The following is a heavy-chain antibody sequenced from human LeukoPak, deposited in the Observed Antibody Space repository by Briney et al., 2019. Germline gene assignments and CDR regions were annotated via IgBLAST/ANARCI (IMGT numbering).Heavy chain of an antibody. V-gene: IGHV3-23*01. Sequence: GGSRRLSCAASGFTFSSYSMNWVRQAPGKGLEWVSGTSGSGGRTYYADSVEGRFTISRDNSKNTLYLQMNSLRAEDTAVYYCAKDVTTVTPTGTFDIWGQGTMVTVSS. D-gene: IGHD4-17*01. J-gene: IGHJ3*02. CDR1: GFTFSSYS. CDR3: AKDVTTVTPTGTFDI. CDR2: TSGSGGRT.